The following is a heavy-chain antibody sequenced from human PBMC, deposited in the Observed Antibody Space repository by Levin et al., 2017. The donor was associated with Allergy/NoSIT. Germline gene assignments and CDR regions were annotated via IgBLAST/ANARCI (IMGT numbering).Heavy chain of an antibody. CDR1: GYTFTSYY. CDR2: INPSGGST. V-gene: IGHV1-46*01. CDR3: ARDAGYSGYDFLGWFDP. J-gene: IGHJ5*02. D-gene: IGHD5-12*01. Sequence: ASVKVSCKASGYTFTSYYMHWVRQAPGQGLEWMGIINPSGGSTSYAQKFQGRVTMTRDTSTSTVYMELSSLRSEDTAVYYCARDAGYSGYDFLGWFDPWGQGTLVTVSS.